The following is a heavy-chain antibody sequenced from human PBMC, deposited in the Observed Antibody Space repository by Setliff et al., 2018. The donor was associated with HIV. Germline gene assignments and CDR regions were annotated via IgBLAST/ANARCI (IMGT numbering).Heavy chain of an antibody. Sequence: GGSLRLSCAASGFAFSFYAMNWVRQAPGKGLVWVSLISWDGGSTYYAESVKGRFTISRDNSKSTLYLQMNSLRPEDRAVYYCATTHHYARSGYYGWGQGTLVTVSS. J-gene: IGHJ4*02. V-gene: IGHV3-NL1*01. CDR2: ISWDGGST. D-gene: IGHD3-22*01. CDR3: ATTHHYARSGYYG. CDR1: GFAFSFYA.